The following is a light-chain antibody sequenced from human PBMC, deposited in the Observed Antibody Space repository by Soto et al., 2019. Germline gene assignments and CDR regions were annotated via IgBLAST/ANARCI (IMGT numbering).Light chain of an antibody. CDR2: GAS. J-gene: IGKJ2*01. CDR3: QQYHNWPPYT. CDR1: QSVTSN. V-gene: IGKV3-15*01. Sequence: EVVMTQSPATLSVSPGERATLSCRASQSVTSNLAWYQQKPGQAPRLLIYGASTRATGVPARFGGSGFGTEFPLAISSLQSEDFAVYYCQQYHNWPPYTFGQGTKLEIK.